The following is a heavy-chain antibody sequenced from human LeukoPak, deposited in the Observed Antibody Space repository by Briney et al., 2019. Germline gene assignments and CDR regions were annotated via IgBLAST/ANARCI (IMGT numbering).Heavy chain of an antibody. V-gene: IGHV3-7*05. J-gene: IGHJ4*02. CDR2: IKPDGSEK. Sequence: PGGSLRLSCADSGITFSSNWMSWVRQAPGKGLEWVAHIKPDGSEKYYVDSVKGRSTISRDNAENSLYLQMNSLRAEDTAVYYCARDRDWSFDYWGQGTLVTVSS. CDR1: GITFSSNW. D-gene: IGHD3/OR15-3a*01. CDR3: ARDRDWSFDY.